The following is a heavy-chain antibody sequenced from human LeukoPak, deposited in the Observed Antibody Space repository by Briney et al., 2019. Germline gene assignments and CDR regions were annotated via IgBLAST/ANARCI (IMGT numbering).Heavy chain of an antibody. CDR1: GFTFSSYA. J-gene: IGHJ4*02. D-gene: IGHD5-24*01. Sequence: PGGSLRLSCAASGFTFSSYAMSWVRQAPGKGLEWVSAISGSGGSTYYADSVKGRFTISRDNSKNTLYLQMNSLKTEDTAVYYCTRHPQPVEMATIGSGGYWGQGTLVTVSS. CDR2: ISGSGGST. CDR3: TRHPQPVEMATIGSGGY. V-gene: IGHV3-23*01.